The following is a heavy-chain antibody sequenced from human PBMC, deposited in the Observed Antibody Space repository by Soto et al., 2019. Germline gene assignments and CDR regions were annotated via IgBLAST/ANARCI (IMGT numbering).Heavy chain of an antibody. V-gene: IGHV1-46*03. D-gene: IGHD3-3*01. CDR2: INPSGGST. CDR3: GSRIFGVDHYYYYYMDV. CDR1: GYTFTSYY. J-gene: IGHJ6*03. Sequence: ASVKVSCKASGYTFTSYYMHWVRQAPGQGLEWMGIINPSGGSTSYAQKFQGRVTMTRDTSTSTVYMELSSLRSEDTAVYYCGSRIFGVDHYYYYYMDVWGKGTTVTVSS.